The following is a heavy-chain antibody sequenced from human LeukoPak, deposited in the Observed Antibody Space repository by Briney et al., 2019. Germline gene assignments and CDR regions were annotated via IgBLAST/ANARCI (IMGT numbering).Heavy chain of an antibody. CDR3: ARQDYYDSSGSPRVFDY. CDR1: GYTFTGYY. CDR2: INPNSGGT. Sequence: GASVKVSCKASGYTFTGYYMLWVRQAPGQGLEWMGWINPNSGGTNYAQKFQGRVTMTRDTSISTAYMELSRLRSDDTAVYYCARQDYYDSSGSPRVFDYWGQGTLVTVSS. D-gene: IGHD3-22*01. V-gene: IGHV1-2*02. J-gene: IGHJ4*02.